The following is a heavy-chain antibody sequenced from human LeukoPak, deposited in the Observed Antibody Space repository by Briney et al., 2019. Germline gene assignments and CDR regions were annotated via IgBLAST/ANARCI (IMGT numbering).Heavy chain of an antibody. CDR3: VRGGLAVNHYMDV. Sequence: ASVKVSCKASGYTFTSYDINWVRQATGQRLGWMRWMNPNSGNTGYEHKFQGRVTMTRNTSISTAYMELSSLRSEGTAVYYCVRGGLAVNHYMDVWGKGTTFTISS. CDR2: MNPNSGNT. D-gene: IGHD4-17*01. J-gene: IGHJ6*03. V-gene: IGHV1-8*01. CDR1: GYTFTSYD.